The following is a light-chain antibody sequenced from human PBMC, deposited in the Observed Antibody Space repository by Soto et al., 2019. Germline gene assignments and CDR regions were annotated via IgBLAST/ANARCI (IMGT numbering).Light chain of an antibody. V-gene: IGKV1-39*01. J-gene: IGKJ1*01. CDR2: GAS. Sequence: DIQLTQSPSSLSAQVGDRVTITCRTSQNINNFLNWYRPRPGEAPELLIYGASGLRGGVSTRFNGGGSGTAFTLTISVPQPKHSATYGGQQTFRTPPWTLDQGT. CDR3: QQTFRTPPWT. CDR1: QNINNF.